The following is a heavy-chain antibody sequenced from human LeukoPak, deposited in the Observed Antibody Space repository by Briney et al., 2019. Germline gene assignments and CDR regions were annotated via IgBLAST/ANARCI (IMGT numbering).Heavy chain of an antibody. CDR2: INPSGGST. Sequence: APVKVSCKASGYTFTSYYMHWVRQAPGQGLEWMGIINPSGGSTSYAQKFQGRVTMTRDMSTSTVYMELSSLRSEDTAVYYCARVGILQDPPDYWGQGTLVTVSS. V-gene: IGHV1-46*01. J-gene: IGHJ4*02. D-gene: IGHD2-21*01. CDR1: GYTFTSYY. CDR3: ARVGILQDPPDY.